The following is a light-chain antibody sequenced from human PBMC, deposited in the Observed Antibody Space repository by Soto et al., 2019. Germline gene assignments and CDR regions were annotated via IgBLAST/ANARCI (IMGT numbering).Light chain of an antibody. V-gene: IGKV2-28*01. Sequence: DIVLTQSPLSLPVTPGEPASISCRSSQSLLQSNGYTYLDWYLQKPGQSPQLLIYLTSIRASGVPDRFSGSGSGTDFTLKISKVEAEDVGLYYSMRTFGQGTKVDI. CDR3: MRT. CDR2: LTS. J-gene: IGKJ1*01. CDR1: QSLLQSNGYTY.